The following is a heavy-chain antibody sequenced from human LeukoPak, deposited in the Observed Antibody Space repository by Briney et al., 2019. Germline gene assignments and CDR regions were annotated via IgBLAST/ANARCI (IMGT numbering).Heavy chain of an antibody. Sequence: PSETLSLTCTVSGDSIGSYYWSWIRQPPGKGLEWIGYIYYSGSTNYNPSLKSRVTISVDTAKNQFSLKLSSVTAADPAVYCCARESVTKAPQIYLNGLDVWGQGTTVTVSS. CDR3: ARESVTKAPQIYLNGLDV. J-gene: IGHJ6*02. V-gene: IGHV4-59*01. D-gene: IGHD4-11*01. CDR1: GDSIGSYY. CDR2: IYYSGST.